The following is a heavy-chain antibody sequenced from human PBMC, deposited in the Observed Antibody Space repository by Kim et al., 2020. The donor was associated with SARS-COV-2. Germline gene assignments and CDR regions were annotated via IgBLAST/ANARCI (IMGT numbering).Heavy chain of an antibody. V-gene: IGHV3-30*07. CDR3: ARVLGLGDYYYGMDV. Sequence: PVNGRFTISRDNSKTTLYLQMDSLRAEDTAVYYCARVLGLGDYYYGMDVWGQGTTVTVSS. D-gene: IGHD3-3*01. J-gene: IGHJ6*02.